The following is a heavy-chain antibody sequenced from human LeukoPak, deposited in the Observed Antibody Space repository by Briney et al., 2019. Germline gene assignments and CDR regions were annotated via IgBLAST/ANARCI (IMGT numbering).Heavy chain of an antibody. Sequence: AASVKVSCKASGGTFSSYAISWVRQAPGQGLEWMGGIIPIFGTANYAQKFQGRVTITTDESTSTAYMELSSLRPEDTAVYYCARHFGTGDNFDYWGQGTLLIVSS. D-gene: IGHD1-1*01. J-gene: IGHJ4*02. CDR1: GGTFSSYA. V-gene: IGHV1-69*05. CDR3: ARHFGTGDNFDY. CDR2: IIPIFGTA.